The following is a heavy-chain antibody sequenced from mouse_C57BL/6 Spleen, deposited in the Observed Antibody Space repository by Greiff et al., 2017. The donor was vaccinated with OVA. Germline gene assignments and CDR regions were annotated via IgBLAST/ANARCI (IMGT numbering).Heavy chain of an antibody. CDR2: IYPRSGNT. CDR1: GYTFTSYG. V-gene: IGHV1-81*01. Sequence: QVQLQQSGAELARPGASVKLSCKASGYTFTSYGICWVKQRTGQGLEWIGEIYPRSGNTYYNEKFKGKAPLTADKSSSTAYMELRSLTYEDSAVYVCARRVRGYYAMDYWGQGTSVTVSS. J-gene: IGHJ4*01. CDR3: ARRVRGYYAMDY. D-gene: IGHD6-1*01.